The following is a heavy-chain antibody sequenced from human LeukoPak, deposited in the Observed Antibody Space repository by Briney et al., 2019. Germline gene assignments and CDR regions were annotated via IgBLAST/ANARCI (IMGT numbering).Heavy chain of an antibody. V-gene: IGHV3-49*04. D-gene: IGHD5-18*01. CDR2: IRSKAYRGTT. CDR3: ARGPIQLWIHNAMDV. CDR1: GFPFRDHA. Sequence: GPLRLSCRGYGFPFRDHAMSWVRRAPGKGLEWVGFIRSKAYRGTTEYAASVKGRFTISRDDSTSTAYLQMNSLRIEDTAVYYCARGPIQLWIHNAMDVWGQGTTVTVSS. J-gene: IGHJ6*02.